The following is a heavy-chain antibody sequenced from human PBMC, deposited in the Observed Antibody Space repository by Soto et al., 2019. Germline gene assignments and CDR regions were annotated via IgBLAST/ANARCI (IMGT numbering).Heavy chain of an antibody. J-gene: IGHJ4*02. CDR3: TTGLEYSSSWYYFDY. CDR1: GFTFSNAW. V-gene: IGHV3-15*01. D-gene: IGHD6-13*01. CDR2: IKSKTDGGTT. Sequence: EVQLVESGGGLVKPGGSLRLSCAASGFTFSNAWMSWVRQAPGKGLEWVGRIKSKTDGGTTDYAAPVKGRFTISRDDSKNTLYLQMNSLKTEDTAVYYCTTGLEYSSSWYYFDYWGQGTLVTVSS.